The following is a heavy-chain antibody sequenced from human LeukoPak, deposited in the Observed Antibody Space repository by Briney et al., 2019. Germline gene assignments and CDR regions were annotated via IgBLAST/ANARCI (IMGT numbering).Heavy chain of an antibody. CDR1: GFTVSSNY. V-gene: IGHV3-66*01. Sequence: PGGSLRLSCAASGFTVSSNYMSWVRQAPGKGLEWVSVIYSGGSTYYADSVKGRFTISRDNSKNTLYLQMNSPRAEDTAVYYCARDTAPNVWGYYYYGMDVWGQGTTVTVSS. CDR2: IYSGGST. CDR3: ARDTAPNVWGYYYYGMDV. D-gene: IGHD3-16*01. J-gene: IGHJ6*02.